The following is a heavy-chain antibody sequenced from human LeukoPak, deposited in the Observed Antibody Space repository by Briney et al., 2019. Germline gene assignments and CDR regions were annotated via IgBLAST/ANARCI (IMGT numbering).Heavy chain of an antibody. J-gene: IGHJ2*01. Sequence: SETLSLTCTVSGGSISSYYWSWIRHPARKGLERIGRIYTSGSTNYNPSLKSRVTMSVDTSKNQFSLKLSSVTAADTAVYYCARTYGDYGYWYFDLWGRGTLVTVSS. CDR3: ARTYGDYGYWYFDL. D-gene: IGHD4-17*01. V-gene: IGHV4-4*07. CDR2: IYTSGST. CDR1: GGSISSYY.